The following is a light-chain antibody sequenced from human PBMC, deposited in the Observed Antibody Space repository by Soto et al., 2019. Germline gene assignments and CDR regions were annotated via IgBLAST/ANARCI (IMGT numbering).Light chain of an antibody. CDR3: SSYAGTSTFVV. Sequence: QSVLTQPASVSGSPGQSITISCTGTSSDVGSYNIVSWYQQHPGKAPKLMIQEVTKRTSGVSNRVSVSKSGNTASLTISGLQAEDEADYYCSSYAGTSTFVVFGGGTKLTVL. CDR2: EVT. J-gene: IGLJ2*01. CDR1: SSDVGSYNI. V-gene: IGLV2-23*02.